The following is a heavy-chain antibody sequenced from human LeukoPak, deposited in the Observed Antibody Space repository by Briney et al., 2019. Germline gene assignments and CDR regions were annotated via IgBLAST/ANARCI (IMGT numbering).Heavy chain of an antibody. D-gene: IGHD5-24*01. CDR1: GDSVSSGGPY. CDR2: ILHSGTT. J-gene: IGHJ4*02. Sequence: SETLSLTCNVSGDSVSSGGPYWNWIRQHPTKGLEWIGYILHSGTTYYKPSLKSRLTISLDKSKNQFSLKLTSVTVADTAVYYCARGPLREFDYWGQGTLVTVSS. CDR3: ARGPLREFDY. V-gene: IGHV4-31*03.